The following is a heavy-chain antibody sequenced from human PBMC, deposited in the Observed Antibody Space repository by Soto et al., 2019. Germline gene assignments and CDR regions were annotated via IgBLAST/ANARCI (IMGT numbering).Heavy chain of an antibody. J-gene: IGHJ3*02. D-gene: IGHD5-12*01. Sequence: GGPLRLSCAASGSAFSTIALTWVRKPPGKGLGWVSRTNNDGSATTNPDSVRGRFTSFRDNAKNTLFLQMTSLGVEDTAVYYCAREMATISLGAFDIWGEGTMVTVSS. CDR2: TNNDGSAT. CDR1: GSAFSTIA. V-gene: IGHV3-74*01. CDR3: AREMATISLGAFDI.